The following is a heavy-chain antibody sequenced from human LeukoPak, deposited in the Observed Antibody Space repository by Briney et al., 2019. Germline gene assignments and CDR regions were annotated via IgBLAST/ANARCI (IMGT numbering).Heavy chain of an antibody. CDR1: GFTFTDYY. CDR2: INPNSGDT. Sequence: ASVKVSCKASGFTFTDYYVYWVRQAPGQGLEWMGWINPNSGDTDYAQKFQGRVTMTRDTSISTAYMDLSSLRSDDTAMYYCARVWSTATSGWNWFDPWGQGTRVIVPS. J-gene: IGHJ5*02. CDR3: ARVWSTATSGWNWFDP. V-gene: IGHV1-2*02. D-gene: IGHD6-13*01.